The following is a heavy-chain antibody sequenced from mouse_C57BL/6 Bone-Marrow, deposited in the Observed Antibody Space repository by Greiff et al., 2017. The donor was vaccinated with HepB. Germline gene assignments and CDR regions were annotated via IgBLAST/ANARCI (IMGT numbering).Heavy chain of an antibody. V-gene: IGHV2-2*01. J-gene: IGHJ2*01. CDR3: ARMGYGSSYDYFDY. CDR1: GFSLTSYG. CDR2: IWSGGST. Sequence: VKLQESGPGLVQPSQSLSITCTVSGFSLTSYGVHWVRQSPGKGLEWLGVIWSGGSTDYNAAFISRLSISKDNSKSQVFFKMNSLQADDTAIYYCARMGYGSSYDYFDYWGQGTTLTVSS. D-gene: IGHD1-1*01.